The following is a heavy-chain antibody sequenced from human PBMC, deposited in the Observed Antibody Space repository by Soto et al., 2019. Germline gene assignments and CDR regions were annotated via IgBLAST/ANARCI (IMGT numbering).Heavy chain of an antibody. Sequence: QVQLVESGGAVVQPGTSLRLSCTASGFTFSSYRMHWVRPAPGKGLEWVAIIWYDGSHKFYVDSVKGRFAVSRDNSKNTVYLQMNSLTGEDTAVYYCARPRYSGDDPDALEIWGRWTLVTISS. J-gene: IGHJ3*02. CDR2: IWYDGSHK. CDR1: GFTFSSYR. V-gene: IGHV3-33*01. CDR3: ARPRYSGDDPDALEI. D-gene: IGHD5-12*01.